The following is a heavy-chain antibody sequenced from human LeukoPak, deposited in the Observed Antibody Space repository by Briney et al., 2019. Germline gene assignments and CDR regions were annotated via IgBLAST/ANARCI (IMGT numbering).Heavy chain of an antibody. CDR3: ARAPSPYYDFWSGYSFDI. CDR2: IYSGGST. V-gene: IGHV3-53*01. CDR1: GFTVSSNY. Sequence: GGSLRLSCAASGFTVSSNYISWVRQAPGKGLEWVSVIYSGGSTYYADSVKGRFTISRDNSKNTLYLQMNSLRAEDTAVYYCARAPSPYYDFWSGYSFDIWGQGTMVTVSS. J-gene: IGHJ3*02. D-gene: IGHD3-3*01.